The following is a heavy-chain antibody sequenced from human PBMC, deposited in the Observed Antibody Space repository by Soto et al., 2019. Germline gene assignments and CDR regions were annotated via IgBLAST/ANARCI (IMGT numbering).Heavy chain of an antibody. V-gene: IGHV3-49*03. J-gene: IGHJ4*02. CDR1: GFIFGDYT. CDR2: IRSKAYGGTT. Sequence: GGSLRLSCTASGFIFGDYTLSWFRQAPGKGLECVGFIRSKAYGGTTEYAASVKGRFTISRDDSKSIAYLQMNSLKTEDTAVYYCTRERAIVATARYFDDWGQGTLVTVSS. D-gene: IGHD5-12*01. CDR3: TRERAIVATARYFDD.